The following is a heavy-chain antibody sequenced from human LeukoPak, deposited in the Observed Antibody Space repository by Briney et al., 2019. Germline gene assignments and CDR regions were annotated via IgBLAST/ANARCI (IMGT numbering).Heavy chain of an antibody. J-gene: IGHJ4*02. V-gene: IGHV4-34*01. CDR2: IYHSGST. D-gene: IGHD7-27*01. CDR3: ARGEANRGYFDY. CDR1: GGSFSGYY. Sequence: SSETLSLTCAVYGGSFSGYYWSWIRQPPGKGLEWIGEIYHSGSTNYNPSLKSRVTISVDTSKNQFSLKLSSVTAADTAVYYCARGEANRGYFDYWGQGTLVTVSS.